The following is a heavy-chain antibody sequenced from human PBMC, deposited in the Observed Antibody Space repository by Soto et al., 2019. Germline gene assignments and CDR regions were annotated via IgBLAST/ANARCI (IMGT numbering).Heavy chain of an antibody. CDR2: IYYSGST. V-gene: IGHV4-39*01. J-gene: IGHJ4*02. CDR1: GGSISSSSYY. D-gene: IGHD3-10*01. CDR3: ARTGNNMVRGVIIGYFDY. Sequence: PSETLSLTCTVSGGSISSSSYYWGWIRQPPGKGLEWIGSIYYSGSTYYNPSLKSRVTISVDTSKNQFSLKLSSVTAADTAVDYCARTGNNMVRGVIIGYFDYWGQGTLVTVSS.